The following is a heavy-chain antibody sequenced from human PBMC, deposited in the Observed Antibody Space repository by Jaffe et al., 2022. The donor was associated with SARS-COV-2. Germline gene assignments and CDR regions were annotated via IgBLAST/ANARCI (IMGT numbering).Heavy chain of an antibody. J-gene: IGHJ4*02. Sequence: QVQLVESGGGVVQPGRSLRLSCAASGFTFSSYGMHWVRQAPGKGLEWVAVISYDGSNKYYADSVKGRFTISRDNSKNTLYLQMNSLRAEDTAVYYCAKDSGYDLVAFTYFDYWGQGTLVTVSS. V-gene: IGHV3-30*18. CDR1: GFTFSSYG. CDR3: AKDSGYDLVAFTYFDY. CDR2: ISYDGSNK. D-gene: IGHD5-12*01.